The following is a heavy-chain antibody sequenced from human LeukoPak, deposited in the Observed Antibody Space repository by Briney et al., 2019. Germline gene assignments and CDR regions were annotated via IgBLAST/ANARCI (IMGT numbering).Heavy chain of an antibody. V-gene: IGHV3-53*04. CDR1: GFTVSSNY. D-gene: IGHD1-7*01. CDR2: PYSGGST. Sequence: GSLRLSCAASGFTVSSNYMRWVRRAPRKGLEWVSVPYSGGSTYYADSVKGRFTISRHNSKNTLYLQMNSLRAEDTAVYYCARSPETTPGEADAFDIWGQGTMVTVSS. J-gene: IGHJ3*02. CDR3: ARSPETTPGEADAFDI.